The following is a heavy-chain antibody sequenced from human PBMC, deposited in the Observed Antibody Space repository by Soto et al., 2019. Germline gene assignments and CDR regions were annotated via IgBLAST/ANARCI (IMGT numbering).Heavy chain of an antibody. CDR1: GGSISSGGYY. Sequence: QVQLQESGPGLVKPSQTLSLTCTVSGGSISSGGYYWSWIRQHPGKGLEWIGYIYYSGSTYYNPSFKSGVTISVDTSKNQFSLKLSSVTAADTAVYYCARDRPGYRTDQIWGQGTMVTVSS. D-gene: IGHD5-12*01. V-gene: IGHV4-31*03. J-gene: IGHJ3*02. CDR2: IYYSGST. CDR3: ARDRPGYRTDQI.